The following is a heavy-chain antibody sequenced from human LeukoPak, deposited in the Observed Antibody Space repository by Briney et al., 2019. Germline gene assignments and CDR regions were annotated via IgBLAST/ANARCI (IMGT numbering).Heavy chain of an antibody. CDR3: ARGRSVRGVIITPGRRSYYFDY. D-gene: IGHD3-10*01. V-gene: IGHV4-39*07. CDR1: GGSISSSSYY. J-gene: IGHJ4*02. Sequence: SETLSLTCTVSGGSISSSSYYWGWIRQPPGKGLEWIGSIYYSGSTYYNPSLKSRVTISVDTSKNQFSLKLSSVTAADTAVYYCARGRSVRGVIITPGRRSYYFDYWGQGTLVTVSS. CDR2: IYYSGST.